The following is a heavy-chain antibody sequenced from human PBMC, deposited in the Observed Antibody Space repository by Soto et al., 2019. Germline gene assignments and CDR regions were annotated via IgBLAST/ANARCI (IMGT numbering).Heavy chain of an antibody. D-gene: IGHD3-16*01. CDR3: ATPRPGSHGYDY. CDR2: IKSKVDGSTT. Sequence: GGSLRPSCGGSGIARSNAWMTWVRQAPGKGLEWGGRIKSKVDGSTTEYPSPVKDRFIIARDDSTNTLDLQMHSLKVEDTAVYYWATPRPGSHGYDYWGQGLRVTVSS. CDR1: GIARSNAW. J-gene: IGHJ4*02. V-gene: IGHV3-15*01.